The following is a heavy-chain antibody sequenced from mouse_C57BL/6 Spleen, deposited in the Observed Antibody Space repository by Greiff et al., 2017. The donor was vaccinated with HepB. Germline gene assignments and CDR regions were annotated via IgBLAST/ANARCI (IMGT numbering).Heavy chain of an antibody. CDR3: ARNLGGYAMDY. J-gene: IGHJ4*01. D-gene: IGHD4-1*01. Sequence: QVQLKESGPGLVQPSQSLSITCTVSGFSLTSYGVHWVRQSPGKGLEWLGVIWSGGSTDYNAAFISRLSISKDNSKSQVFFKMNSLQADDTAIYYWARNLGGYAMDYWGQGTSVTVSS. V-gene: IGHV2-2*01. CDR1: GFSLTSYG. CDR2: IWSGGST.